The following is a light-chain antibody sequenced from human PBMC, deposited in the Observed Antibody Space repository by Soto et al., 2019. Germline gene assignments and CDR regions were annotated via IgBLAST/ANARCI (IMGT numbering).Light chain of an antibody. CDR2: AAS. Sequence: DIQLTQSPSFLSASVGDRVTITSRASQGISSYLAWYQQKPGKAPKLLIYAASTLQSGVPSRFSGSGSGTEFTLTISSLQPEDFATYYCQQLNSYPRTFGQGTKVDI. J-gene: IGKJ1*01. CDR3: QQLNSYPRT. V-gene: IGKV1-9*01. CDR1: QGISSY.